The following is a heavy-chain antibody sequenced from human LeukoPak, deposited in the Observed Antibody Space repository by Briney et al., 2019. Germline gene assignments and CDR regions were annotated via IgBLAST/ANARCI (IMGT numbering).Heavy chain of an antibody. CDR3: ARGGDYYYDSSGYSDAFDI. CDR1: GGSISSYY. J-gene: IGHJ3*02. Sequence: SETLSLTCTVSGGSISSYYWSWIRQPPGKGLEWIGYIYYSGSTNYNPSLKSRVTISVDTSKNQFPLKLSSVTAADTAVYYCARGGDYYYDSSGYSDAFDIWGQGTMVTVSS. CDR2: IYYSGST. D-gene: IGHD3-22*01. V-gene: IGHV4-59*01.